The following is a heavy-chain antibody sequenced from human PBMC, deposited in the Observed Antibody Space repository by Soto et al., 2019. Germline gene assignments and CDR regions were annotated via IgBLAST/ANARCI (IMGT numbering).Heavy chain of an antibody. V-gene: IGHV3-30*03. J-gene: IGHJ4*02. Sequence: VGSLRLSCAASDFDFSSYGIHWVRQAPGRGLEWVAASSYDGRETFYADSAKGRSTVSKEMSKNTAFLQMNALRHEDTAVYFCARDSGWPILNFDNWGQGTPVTVSS. CDR3: ARDSGWPILNFDN. D-gene: IGHD3-10*01. CDR1: DFDFSSYG. CDR2: SSYDGRET.